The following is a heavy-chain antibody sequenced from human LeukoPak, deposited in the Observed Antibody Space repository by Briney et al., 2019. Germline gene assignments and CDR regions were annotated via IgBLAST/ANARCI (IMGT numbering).Heavy chain of an antibody. Sequence: ASVKVSCKASGYTFTGYYMHWVRQAPGQGLEWMGWINPNSGGTNYAQKFQGRVTMTRDTSISTAYMELSRLRSDDTAVYYCAREYTMIVVVTTSRANDAFDIWGQGTMVTVSS. CDR1: GYTFTGYY. D-gene: IGHD3-22*01. V-gene: IGHV1-2*02. CDR3: AREYTMIVVVTTSRANDAFDI. J-gene: IGHJ3*02. CDR2: INPNSGGT.